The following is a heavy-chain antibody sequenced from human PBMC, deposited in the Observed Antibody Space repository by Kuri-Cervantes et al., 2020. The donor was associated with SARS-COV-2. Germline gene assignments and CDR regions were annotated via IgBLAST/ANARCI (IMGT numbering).Heavy chain of an antibody. J-gene: IGHJ4*02. CDR2: IYYSGST. Sequence: SETLSLTCTVSGGSISSSSYYWGWIRQPPGKGLEWIGSIYYSGSTYYNPSLKSRVTISVDTSKNQFSLKVSSVTAADTAVYYCARALAARADYWGQGTLVTVSS. V-gene: IGHV4-39*07. CDR3: ARALAARADY. D-gene: IGHD6-6*01. CDR1: GGSISSSSYY.